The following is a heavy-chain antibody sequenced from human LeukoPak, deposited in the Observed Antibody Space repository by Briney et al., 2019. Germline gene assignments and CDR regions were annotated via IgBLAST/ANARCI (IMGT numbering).Heavy chain of an antibody. J-gene: IGHJ4*02. CDR1: GFTFDDYG. Sequence: PGGSLRLSCAASGFTFDDYGMSWVRQAPGKGLEWVSGINWNGGCTGYADSVKGRFTISRDNAKNSLYLQMNSLRAEDTAVYYCARGGVGATDLDYWGQGTLVTVSS. CDR3: ARGGVGATDLDY. CDR2: INWNGGCT. D-gene: IGHD1-26*01. V-gene: IGHV3-20*04.